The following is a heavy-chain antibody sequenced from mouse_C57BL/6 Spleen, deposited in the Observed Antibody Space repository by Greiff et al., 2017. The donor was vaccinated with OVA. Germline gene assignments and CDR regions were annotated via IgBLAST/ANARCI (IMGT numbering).Heavy chain of an antibody. J-gene: IGHJ4*01. Sequence: EVKLMESGPGLVKPSQSLSLTCSVTGYSITSGYYWNWIRQLPGNKLEWMGYISYDGSNNYNPSLKNRISITRDTSKNQFFLKLNSVTTEDTATYYCARDNYGRGYYAMDYWGQGTSVTVSS. CDR2: ISYDGSN. CDR3: ARDNYGRGYYAMDY. CDR1: GYSITSGYY. V-gene: IGHV3-6*01. D-gene: IGHD1-1*01.